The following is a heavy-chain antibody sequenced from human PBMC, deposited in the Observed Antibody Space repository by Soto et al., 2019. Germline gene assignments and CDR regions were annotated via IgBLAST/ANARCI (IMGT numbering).Heavy chain of an antibody. CDR1: GYTFTGYY. J-gene: IGHJ6*02. V-gene: IGHV1-2*02. CDR3: ARDLVVVAATLYYYGMDV. Sequence: VASVKVSCKASGYTFTGYYMHWVRQAPGQGLEWMGWINPNSGGTNYAQKFQGRVTMTRDTSISTAYMELSRLRSDDTAVYYCARDLVVVAATLYYYGMDVWGQGTTVTVSS. D-gene: IGHD2-15*01. CDR2: INPNSGGT.